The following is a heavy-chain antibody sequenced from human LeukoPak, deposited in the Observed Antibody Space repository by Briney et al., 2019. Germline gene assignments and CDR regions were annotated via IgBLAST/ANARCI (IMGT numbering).Heavy chain of an antibody. Sequence: PGGSLRLSCTASGFTFGDYAMSWFRQAPGKGLEWVGFIRSKAYGGTTEYAASVKGRFTISRDDSKSIAYLQMNSLKTEDTAVYYCAKDYGIEAAFDIWGQGTMVTVSS. CDR2: IRSKAYGGTT. J-gene: IGHJ3*02. D-gene: IGHD1-26*01. CDR3: AKDYGIEAAFDI. CDR1: GFTFGDYA. V-gene: IGHV3-49*03.